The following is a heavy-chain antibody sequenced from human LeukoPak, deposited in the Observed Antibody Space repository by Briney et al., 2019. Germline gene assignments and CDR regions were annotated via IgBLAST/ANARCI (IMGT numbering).Heavy chain of an antibody. CDR1: GGSFSGYY. J-gene: IGHJ4*02. V-gene: IGHV4-34*01. Sequence: PSETLSLTWAVYGGSFSGYYWSWIRQPPGKGLEWIGEINHSGSTNYNPSLKSRVTISVDTSKNQFSLKLSSVTAADTAVYYCARGLGRITIFGVVTYFDYWGQGTLVTVSS. CDR3: ARGLGRITIFGVVTYFDY. D-gene: IGHD3-3*01. CDR2: INHSGST.